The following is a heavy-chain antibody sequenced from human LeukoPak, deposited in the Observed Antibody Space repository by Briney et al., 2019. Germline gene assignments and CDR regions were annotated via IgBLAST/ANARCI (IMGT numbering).Heavy chain of an antibody. CDR1: GYTFPDSY. D-gene: IGHD2-8*01. Sequence: ASVKVSCKASGYTFPDSYTHWVRQAPGQGLEWVGWINPKCWDTDYQQQLQGRITLTSDTSIDTAYMESSSLTSDDTAAYFCARLFLWCEESPTLFALDPWGQGTLVTVSS. J-gene: IGHJ5*02. CDR2: INPKCWDT. CDR3: ARLFLWCEESPTLFALDP. V-gene: IGHV1-2*02.